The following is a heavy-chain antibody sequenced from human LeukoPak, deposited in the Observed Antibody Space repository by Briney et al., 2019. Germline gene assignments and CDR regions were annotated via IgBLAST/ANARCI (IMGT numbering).Heavy chain of an antibody. J-gene: IGHJ4*02. V-gene: IGHV3-30*01. CDR1: GFTFSSYA. CDR3: ASAPHYGSGFLDY. D-gene: IGHD3-10*01. Sequence: GRSLRLSCAASGFTFSSYAMHWVRQVPGKGLEWVAVISFEGNNEYSADSVKGRFTISRDNSKNTLYLQMNSLRAEDTAVYYCASAPHYGSGFLDYWGQGTLVTVSS. CDR2: ISFEGNNE.